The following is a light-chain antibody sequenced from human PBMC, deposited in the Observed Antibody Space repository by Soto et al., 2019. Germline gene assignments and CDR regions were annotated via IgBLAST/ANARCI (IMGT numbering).Light chain of an antibody. J-gene: IGKJ4*01. V-gene: IGKV3-20*01. CDR3: QQYGSSPLT. CDR1: RSITSTY. CDR2: GVS. Sequence: EIVLTQSPGTLSLSPGDRATLSCRASRSITSTYLAWYQQKPGQAPRLLIYGVSSRAAGIPDRVSGSGSGTDFTLTISRLEPEDFAVYYCQQYGSSPLTFGGGTKVDIK.